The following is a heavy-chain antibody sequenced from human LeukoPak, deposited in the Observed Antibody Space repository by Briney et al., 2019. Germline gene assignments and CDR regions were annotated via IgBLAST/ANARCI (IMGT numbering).Heavy chain of an antibody. CDR2: ISGSGGST. CDR3: AKEDRSAYYYGLSDY. D-gene: IGHD3-22*01. J-gene: IGHJ4*02. CDR1: GFTFSNYA. Sequence: GGSLRLSCAASGFTFSNYAMSWVRQAPGKGLEWVSAISGSGGSTYYADSVKGRFTISRDNSKNTLYLQVNSLRAEDTVVYYCAKEDRSAYYYGLSDYWGQGTLVTVSS. V-gene: IGHV3-23*01.